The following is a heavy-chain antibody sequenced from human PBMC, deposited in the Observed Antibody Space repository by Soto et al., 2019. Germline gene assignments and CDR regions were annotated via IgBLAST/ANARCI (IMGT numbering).Heavy chain of an antibody. CDR1: GFTFSSYG. V-gene: IGHV3-33*01. CDR2: IWYDGSNK. J-gene: IGHJ3*02. D-gene: IGHD6-13*01. CDR3: ARAQYSSSWYRAFDI. Sequence: QVQLVESGGGVVQPGRSLRLSCAASGFTFSSYGMNWVRQAPGKGLEWVAVIWYDGSNKYYADSVKGRFTISRDNSKNTLYLQMNSLRAEDTAVYYCARAQYSSSWYRAFDIWGQGTMVTVSS.